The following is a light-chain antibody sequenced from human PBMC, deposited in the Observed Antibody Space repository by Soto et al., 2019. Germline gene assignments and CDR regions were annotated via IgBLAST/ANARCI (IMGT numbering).Light chain of an antibody. J-gene: IGKJ1*01. CDR3: QQYNSLPWT. V-gene: IGKV3-15*01. Sequence: EIVMTQSPATLSFSPGERATLSCRASQSVSSNLAWYQQKPGQAPRLLIYGASTRATGIPARFSGSGSGTDFTLTISSLQSEDFAVYYCQQYNSLPWTFGQGTKVEIK. CDR2: GAS. CDR1: QSVSSN.